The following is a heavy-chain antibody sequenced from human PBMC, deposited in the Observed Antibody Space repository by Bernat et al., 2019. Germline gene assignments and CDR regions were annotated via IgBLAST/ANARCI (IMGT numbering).Heavy chain of an antibody. J-gene: IGHJ6*02. CDR2: ISSSSSYI. V-gene: IGHV3-21*01. CDR1: GFTFSSYS. CDR3: ARDPTNYYYYYGMDV. Sequence: VQLVESGGGVVQPGRSLRLSCAASGFTFSSYSMNWVRQAPGKGLEWVSSISSSSSYIYYADSVKGRFTISRDNAKNSLYLQMNSLRAEDTAVYYCARDPTNYYYYYGMDVWGQGTTVTVSS.